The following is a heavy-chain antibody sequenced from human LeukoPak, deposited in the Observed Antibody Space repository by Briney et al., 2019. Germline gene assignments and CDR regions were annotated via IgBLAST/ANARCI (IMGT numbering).Heavy chain of an antibody. CDR3: VLQLTIYFDH. J-gene: IGHJ4*02. V-gene: IGHV1-69*08. D-gene: IGHD3-3*01. CDR2: IIPILGTV. CDR1: GGTFSSYS. Sequence: ASVKVSCKASGGTFSSYSITWVRQAPGQGLEWMGRIIPILGTVNYAQKFQGRVTITADKSTTTAYMELSSLRSEDMAVYYCVLQLTIYFDHWGQGTLVTVSS.